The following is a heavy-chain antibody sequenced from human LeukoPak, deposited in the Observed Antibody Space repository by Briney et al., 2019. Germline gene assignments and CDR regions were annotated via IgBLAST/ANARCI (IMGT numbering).Heavy chain of an antibody. Sequence: PGGSLRLSCAASGFTVSSNYMSWVRQALGKGLEWVSVIYSGGSTYYADSVKGRFTISRDNSKNTLYLQMNSLRAEDTAVYYCASLPRYYDSSGYYNDALDIWGQGTMVTVSS. CDR1: GFTVSSNY. J-gene: IGHJ3*02. V-gene: IGHV3-53*01. CDR2: IYSGGST. D-gene: IGHD3-22*01. CDR3: ASLPRYYDSSGYYNDALDI.